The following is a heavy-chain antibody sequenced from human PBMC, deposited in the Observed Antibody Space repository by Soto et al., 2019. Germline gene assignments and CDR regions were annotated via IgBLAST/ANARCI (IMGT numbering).Heavy chain of an antibody. D-gene: IGHD6-13*01. J-gene: IGHJ6*03. CDR2: ISNDGNNK. V-gene: IGHV3-30*18. CDR3: AKSSSWYFYYDMDV. CDR1: GFTFSSYG. Sequence: QVQLVESGGGVVQPGRSLRLSCAASGFTFSSYGMYWVRQAPGKGLEWVAVISNDGNNKYYVDSVKGRFTISRDNSKNTLYLQMNSLRPEDTAVYYCAKSSSWYFYYDMDVWGEGTTVTVSS.